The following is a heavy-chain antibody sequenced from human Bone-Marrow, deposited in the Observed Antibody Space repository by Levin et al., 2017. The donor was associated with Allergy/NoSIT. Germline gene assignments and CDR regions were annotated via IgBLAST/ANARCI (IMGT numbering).Heavy chain of an antibody. CDR2: IYSDGTT. Sequence: AASVKVSCAASGFTVITHYMTWVRQAPGKGLEWVSVIYSDGTTYYADSVKGRFTISRDNSKNTLYLQMNSLRAEDTAVYYCVILATLPVWASDIWGRGTVVTVSS. J-gene: IGHJ3*02. D-gene: IGHD4-23*01. CDR1: GFTVITHY. V-gene: IGHV3-53*01. CDR3: VILATLPVWASDI.